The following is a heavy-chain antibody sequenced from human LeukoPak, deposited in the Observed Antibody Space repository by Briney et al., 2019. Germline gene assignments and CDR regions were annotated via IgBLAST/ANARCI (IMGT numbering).Heavy chain of an antibody. CDR3: ARVPSYYFDY. D-gene: IGHD6-6*01. J-gene: IGHJ4*02. CDR2: ISYDGSNK. V-gene: IGHV3-30*04. CDR1: GFTFSSYA. Sequence: AGGSLRLSCAASGFTFSSYAMHWVRQAPGKGLEWVAVISYDGSNKYYADSVKGRFTISRDNSKNTLYLQINSLRAEDTAVYYCARVPSYYFDYWGQGTLVTVSS.